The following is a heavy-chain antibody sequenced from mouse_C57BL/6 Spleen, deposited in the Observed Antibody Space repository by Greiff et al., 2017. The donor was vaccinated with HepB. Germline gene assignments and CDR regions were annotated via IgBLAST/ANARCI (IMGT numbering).Heavy chain of an antibody. V-gene: IGHV1-81*01. J-gene: IGHJ4*01. D-gene: IGHD1-1*01. CDR3: ARSGNYYGSDYAMDY. CDR2: IYPRSGNT. CDR1: GYTFTSYG. Sequence: QVHVKQSGAELARPGASVKLSCKASGYTFTSYGISWVKQSTGQGLEWIGEIYPRSGNTYYNEKFKGKATLTADKSSSTAYMELRSLTSEDSAVYFCARSGNYYGSDYAMDYWGQGTSVTVSS.